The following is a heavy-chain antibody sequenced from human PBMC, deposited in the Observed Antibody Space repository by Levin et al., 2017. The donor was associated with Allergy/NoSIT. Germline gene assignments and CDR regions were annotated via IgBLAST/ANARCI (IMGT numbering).Heavy chain of an antibody. J-gene: IGHJ4*02. Sequence: GGSLRLSCAAPGFTFSSYAMTWVRQAPGKGLEWVSTITYSGGSTYYADSVKGRFTISRDNSKNTLYLQMNSLRAEDTAVYYCAKDQGHCSSTGCPGGWLFDYWGQGKLVTVSS. CDR1: GFTFSSYA. CDR2: ITYSGGST. CDR3: AKDQGHCSSTGCPGGWLFDY. V-gene: IGHV3-23*01. D-gene: IGHD2-2*01.